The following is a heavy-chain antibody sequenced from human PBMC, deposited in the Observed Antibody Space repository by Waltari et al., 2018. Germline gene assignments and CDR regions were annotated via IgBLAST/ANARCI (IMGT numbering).Heavy chain of an antibody. CDR1: GYTFSTYY. CDR3: ATEGPRTYQFES. CDR2: MYTRDRTT. J-gene: IGHJ4*02. Sequence: QGQLVQSGAEVKKPGASVKVSCKASGYTFSTYYVHWVRQAPGQGLDYLGVMYTRDRTTGHSQKFRDRLIMTTDTSTTTVYMELSSLRSEDTAVYYCATEGPRTYQFESWGQGTLVTVSA. V-gene: IGHV1-46*01.